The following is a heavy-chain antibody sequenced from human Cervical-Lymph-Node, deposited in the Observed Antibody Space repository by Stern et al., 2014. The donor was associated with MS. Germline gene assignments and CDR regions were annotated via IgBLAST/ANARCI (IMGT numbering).Heavy chain of an antibody. V-gene: IGHV3-21*01. CDR1: GFTFNTYS. J-gene: IGHJ5*02. Sequence: EVQLVESGGGLVKPGGSLRLSCAASGFTFNTYSMNWVRQAPGKGLEWLSSISSSSTYIYYADSLKGRFTISRDNAKNSLYLQMNSLRAEDTAVYYCAREEGNQLDLWGQGTLVTVSS. D-gene: IGHD1-14*01. CDR3: AREEGNQLDL. CDR2: ISSSSTYI.